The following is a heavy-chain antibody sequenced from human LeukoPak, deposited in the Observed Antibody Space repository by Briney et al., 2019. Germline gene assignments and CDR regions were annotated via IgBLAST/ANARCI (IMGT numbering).Heavy chain of an antibody. CDR2: IHHRAGA. D-gene: IGHD2-21*02. Sequence: SETLSLTCAVYGGSFTDYYWSWIRHLPGKGLEWIGEIHHRAGANYNPSLWGRVTISADTSRNQFSLHLTSVTAADTATFYCARGPVRDDGLTGISYYFGLDVWGHGTTVTVFS. J-gene: IGHJ6*02. CDR1: GGSFTDYY. V-gene: IGHV4-34*01. CDR3: ARGPVRDDGLTGISYYFGLDV.